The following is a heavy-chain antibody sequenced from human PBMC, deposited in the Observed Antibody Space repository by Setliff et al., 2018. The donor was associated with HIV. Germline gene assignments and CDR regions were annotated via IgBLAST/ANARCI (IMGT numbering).Heavy chain of an antibody. D-gene: IGHD3-10*01. CDR2: IYPDSNNI. CDR3: ARREYYGSGSYGFDS. Sequence: PGGSLRLSCAASGFTFSDYPMNWVRQAPGKGLEWVSHIYPDSNNIDYTDSVKGRFTISRDNAKNSLYLQMNSLRAEDTAVYYCARREYYGSGSYGFDSWGQGTLVTVSS. V-gene: IGHV3-48*01. J-gene: IGHJ4*02. CDR1: GFTFSDYP.